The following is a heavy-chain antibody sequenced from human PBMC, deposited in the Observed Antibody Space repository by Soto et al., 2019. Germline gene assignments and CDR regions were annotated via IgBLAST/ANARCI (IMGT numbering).Heavy chain of an antibody. CDR2: IYYSGST. Sequence: QVQLQESGPGLVKPSETLSLTCTVSGGSISSYYWSWVRQPPGKGLEWIGYIYYSGSTNYNPSLKRRVTISVDTPKNRFSLTLSSVTAADTAVYYCARVWGYAFDYWGQGPLVTVSS. J-gene: IGHJ4*02. CDR1: GGSISSYY. D-gene: IGHD3-16*01. CDR3: ARVWGYAFDY. V-gene: IGHV4-59*01.